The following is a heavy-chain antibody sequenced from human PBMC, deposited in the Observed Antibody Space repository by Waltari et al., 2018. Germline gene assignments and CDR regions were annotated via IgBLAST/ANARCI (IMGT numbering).Heavy chain of an antibody. Sequence: QVQLVESGGGVVQPGGSLSLSCAASGFTFSSFGTHWVRQAPGKGLEWVAFIRYDGSNKYYADSGKGRFTSSRDNSKNTLYLQMNSLRAEDTAVYYCAKGAYDFWSGGIDYWGQGTLVTVSS. J-gene: IGHJ4*02. V-gene: IGHV3-30*02. CDR3: AKGAYDFWSGGIDY. CDR1: GFTFSSFG. CDR2: IRYDGSNK. D-gene: IGHD3-3*01.